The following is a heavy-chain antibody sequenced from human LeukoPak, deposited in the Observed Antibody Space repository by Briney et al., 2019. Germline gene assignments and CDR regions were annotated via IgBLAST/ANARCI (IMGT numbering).Heavy chain of an antibody. CDR2: ISYDGSNK. CDR3: ASAHCSSTSCLFDY. V-gene: IGHV3-30-3*01. CDR1: GFTFSSYA. Sequence: GGSLRLSCAASGFTFSSYAMHWVRQAPGKGLEWVAVISYDGSNKYYADSVKGRFTTSRDNSKNTLYLQMNSLRAEDTAVYYCASAHCSSTSCLFDYWGQGTLVTVSS. D-gene: IGHD2-2*01. J-gene: IGHJ4*02.